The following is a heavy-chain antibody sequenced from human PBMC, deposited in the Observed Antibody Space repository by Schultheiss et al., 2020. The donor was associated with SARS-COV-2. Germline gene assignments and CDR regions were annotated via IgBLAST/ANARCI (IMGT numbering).Heavy chain of an antibody. D-gene: IGHD3-22*01. CDR3: AKDRRSDSSGFYFDL. J-gene: IGHJ4*02. Sequence: GGSLRLSCAASGFTFSSYAMSWVRQAPGKGLEWVSAISGSGGSTYYADSVKGRFTISRDNAKNSLYLQMNSLRAEDTAVYYCAKDRRSDSSGFYFDLWGQGTLVTVSS. CDR2: ISGSGGST. CDR1: GFTFSSYA. V-gene: IGHV3-23*01.